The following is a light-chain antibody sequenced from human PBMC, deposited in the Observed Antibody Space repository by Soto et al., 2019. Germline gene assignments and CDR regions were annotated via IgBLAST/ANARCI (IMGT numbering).Light chain of an antibody. CDR2: DVS. CDR3: SSYTSSTTPYV. V-gene: IGLV2-14*03. J-gene: IGLJ1*01. Sequence: QSVLTQPXSVSGSPGQSITISCTGTSSDVGGYNYVSWYQRHPGKAPKLMIFDVSNRPSGVSNRFSGSKSANTASLTIPGLQAEDEADYFCSSYTSSTTPYVFGTGTKVTVL. CDR1: SSDVGGYNY.